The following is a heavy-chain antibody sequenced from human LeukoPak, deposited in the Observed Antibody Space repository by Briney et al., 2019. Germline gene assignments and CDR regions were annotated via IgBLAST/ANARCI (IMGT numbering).Heavy chain of an antibody. Sequence: SETLSLTCAVYGGSFSGYYWSWIRQPAGKGLEWIGRIYTSGSTNYNPSLKSRVTMSVDTSKNQFSLKLSSVTAADTAVYYCAREGYPDAFDIWGQGTMVTVSS. J-gene: IGHJ3*02. CDR3: AREGYPDAFDI. CDR1: GGSFSGYY. D-gene: IGHD5-12*01. CDR2: IYTSGST. V-gene: IGHV4-4*07.